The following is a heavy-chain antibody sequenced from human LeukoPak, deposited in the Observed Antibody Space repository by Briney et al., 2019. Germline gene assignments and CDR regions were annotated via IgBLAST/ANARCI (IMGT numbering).Heavy chain of an antibody. V-gene: IGHV4-59*01. Sequence: SETLSLTCTVSSGSINNYYWNWIRQPPGKGLEWIGYIFYSGSTNYNPSLNSRVTISVDTSKNQFSLRLSSVTAADTAVYYCATNKDWAEADWGQGTLVIVSS. D-gene: IGHD3/OR15-3a*01. CDR2: IFYSGST. CDR1: SGSINNYY. J-gene: IGHJ4*02. CDR3: ATNKDWAEAD.